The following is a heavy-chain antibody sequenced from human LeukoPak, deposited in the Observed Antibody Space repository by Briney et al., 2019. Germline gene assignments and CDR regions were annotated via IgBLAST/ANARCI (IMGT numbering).Heavy chain of an antibody. V-gene: IGHV1-46*01. D-gene: IGHD6-6*01. J-gene: IGHJ5*02. Sequence: ASVKVSCKASGYTFTSYYMHWVRQAPGQGLEWMGIINPSGGSTSYAQKFQGRVTMTRDMSTSTVYMELSSLRSEDTAVYYCARSRLIAARPGWFDPWGQGTLVTVSS. CDR2: INPSGGST. CDR1: GYTFTSYY. CDR3: ARSRLIAARPGWFDP.